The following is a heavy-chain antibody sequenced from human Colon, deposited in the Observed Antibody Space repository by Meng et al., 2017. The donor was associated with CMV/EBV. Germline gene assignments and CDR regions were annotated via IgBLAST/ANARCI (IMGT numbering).Heavy chain of an antibody. D-gene: IGHD4-17*01. CDR2: SIPILETA. J-gene: IGHJ4*02. V-gene: IGHV1-69*05. CDR3: ARGFGLTTVTSYFDF. CDR1: GGTISRFA. Sequence: SVKVSCKASGGTISRFAINWVRQAPGQGLEWLGGSIPILETANYARKFLGRVTITTDDSTNTAYMEMSSLTSEDTAVYFCARGFGLTTVTSYFDFWGQGTLVTV.